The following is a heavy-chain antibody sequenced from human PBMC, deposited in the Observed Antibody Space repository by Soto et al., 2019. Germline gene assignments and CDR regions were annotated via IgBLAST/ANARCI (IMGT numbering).Heavy chain of an antibody. V-gene: IGHV1-46*01. CDR3: ARDNSHQTSVWLDP. D-gene: IGHD4-17*01. CDR2: INPSGDST. J-gene: IGHJ5*02. Sequence: ASVKVSCKASGFTFINYYMHWVRQAPGQGLEWMGVINPSGDSTNYAQKFQGRVTMTRDTSTSTVYMDLSSLRSEDTAVYYCARDNSHQTSVWLDPWGQGTLVTVSS. CDR1: GFTFINYY.